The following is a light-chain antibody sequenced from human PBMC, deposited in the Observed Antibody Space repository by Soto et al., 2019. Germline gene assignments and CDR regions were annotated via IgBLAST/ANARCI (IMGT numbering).Light chain of an antibody. CDR1: SSDVGSYNF. V-gene: IGLV2-11*01. J-gene: IGLJ1*01. CDR2: DVA. CDR3: CTFAGRYSYV. Sequence: QSVRTQPRSVSGSPGQSVTISCTGTSSDVGSYNFVSWHQQHPGKAPKLMIYDVAKRPSGVPDRFSGSKSGNTASLTISGLQAEDEADYYCCTFAGRYSYVFGSGTNVTVL.